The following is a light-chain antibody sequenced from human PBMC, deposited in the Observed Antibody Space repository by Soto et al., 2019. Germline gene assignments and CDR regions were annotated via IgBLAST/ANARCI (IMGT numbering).Light chain of an antibody. J-gene: IGKJ1*01. Sequence: DIQMTQSPCTLSAFVGDRVTITCRASQSISTWLAWYQQKPGKVPKLLIFKASSLQSGVPSRFSGSGSGTDFTLTISSLQPDDFATYYCQQYNPSSRTFGQGTKVDIK. CDR3: QQYNPSSRT. CDR1: QSISTW. V-gene: IGKV1-5*03. CDR2: KAS.